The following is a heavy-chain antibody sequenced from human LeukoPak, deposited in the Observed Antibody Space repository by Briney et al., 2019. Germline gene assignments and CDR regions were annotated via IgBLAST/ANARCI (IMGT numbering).Heavy chain of an antibody. CDR3: ARDPVCSSTSCYVFDY. J-gene: IGHJ4*02. CDR1: GGSISSGSYY. D-gene: IGHD2-2*01. Sequence: SQTLSLTCTVSGGSISSGSYYWSWIRQPAGKGLEWIGRIYTSGSTNYNPSLKSRVTISVDTSKNQFSLKLSSVTAADTAVYYCARDPVCSSTSCYVFDYWGQGTLVTVSS. V-gene: IGHV4-61*02. CDR2: IYTSGST.